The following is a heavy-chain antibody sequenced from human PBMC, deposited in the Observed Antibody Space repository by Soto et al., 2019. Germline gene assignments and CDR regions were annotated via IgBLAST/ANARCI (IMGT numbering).Heavy chain of an antibody. CDR2: INAGNGNT. D-gene: IGHD3-16*01. V-gene: IGHV1-3*01. Sequence: ASVKVSCKASGYTFTSYAMHWVRQAPGQRLEWMGWINAGNGNTKYSQKFQGRVTITRDTSASTAYMELSSLRSEDTAVYYCATDKGRGSGHILYYYYGMDGWGEGTTVTV. CDR1: GYTFTSYA. CDR3: ATDKGRGSGHILYYYYGMDG. J-gene: IGHJ6*01.